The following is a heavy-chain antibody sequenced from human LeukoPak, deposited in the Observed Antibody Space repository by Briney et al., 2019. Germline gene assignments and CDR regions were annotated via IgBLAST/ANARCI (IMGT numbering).Heavy chain of an antibody. D-gene: IGHD6-19*01. CDR2: LSGSGITT. CDR1: GFTFSNSA. J-gene: IGHJ4*01. Sequence: QAGGSLRLSCAASGFTFSNSAMSWVRQAPGKGLEWVSTLSGSGITTYYADSVKGRFTISRDNSKNTLYLQMNSLRAEDTAVYYCAKGIYSSGWSYFDYWGHGTLVTVPS. V-gene: IGHV3-23*01. CDR3: AKGIYSSGWSYFDY.